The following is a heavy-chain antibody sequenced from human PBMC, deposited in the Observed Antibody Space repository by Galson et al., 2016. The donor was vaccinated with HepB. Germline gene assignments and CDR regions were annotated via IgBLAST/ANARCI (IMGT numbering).Heavy chain of an antibody. CDR3: ARDSAAAGTEWFDP. J-gene: IGHJ5*02. CDR2: INRDGSRT. D-gene: IGHD6-13*01. V-gene: IGHV3-74*01. CDR1: GFTFSSDW. Sequence: SLRLSCAASGFTFSSDWMYWVRQAPGKGLVWVSRINRDGSRTNSADSVKGRFPISRDNAKNTLYLQMNSLRAEDTAVYYCARDSAAAGTEWFDPWGQGTLVTVSS.